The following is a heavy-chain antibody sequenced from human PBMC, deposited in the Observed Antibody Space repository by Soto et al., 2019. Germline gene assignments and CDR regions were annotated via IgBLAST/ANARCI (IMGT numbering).Heavy chain of an antibody. D-gene: IGHD2-21*01. Sequence: PGGSLRLSCAASGFTFSSYAMGWVRQAPGKGLEWVSAISGSGGSTYYADSVKGRFTISRDNSKNTLYLQMNSLRAEDTAVYYCAKGMIGYYYYYMDVWGKGTTVTVSS. V-gene: IGHV3-23*01. CDR1: GFTFSSYA. CDR3: AKGMIGYYYYYMDV. J-gene: IGHJ6*03. CDR2: ISGSGGST.